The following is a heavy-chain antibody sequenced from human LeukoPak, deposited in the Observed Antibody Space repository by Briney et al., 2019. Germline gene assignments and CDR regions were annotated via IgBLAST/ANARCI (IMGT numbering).Heavy chain of an antibody. Sequence: SETLSLTCIVSGGSISSYYWSWIRQPPGKGLEWIGYIYYSGSTNYNPSLKSRVTISVDTSKNQFSLKLSSVTAADTAVYYCARGKFLSGYSPFDYWGQGTLVTVSS. V-gene: IGHV4-59*01. J-gene: IGHJ4*02. CDR3: ARGKFLSGYSPFDY. CDR2: IYYSGST. CDR1: GGSISSYY. D-gene: IGHD3-22*01.